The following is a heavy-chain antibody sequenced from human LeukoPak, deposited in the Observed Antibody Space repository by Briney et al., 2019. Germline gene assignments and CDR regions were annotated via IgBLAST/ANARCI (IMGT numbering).Heavy chain of an antibody. Sequence: PGGSLRLSCAASGFTFSSYWMHWVRQAPGKGLVWVSRINSDGSSTSYADSVKGRFTISRDNAKNSLYLQMNSLRAEDTAIYYCARDKIVGASKFDYWGQGTLVTVSS. CDR1: GFTFSSYW. CDR3: ARDKIVGASKFDY. D-gene: IGHD1-26*01. J-gene: IGHJ4*02. CDR2: INSDGSST. V-gene: IGHV3-74*01.